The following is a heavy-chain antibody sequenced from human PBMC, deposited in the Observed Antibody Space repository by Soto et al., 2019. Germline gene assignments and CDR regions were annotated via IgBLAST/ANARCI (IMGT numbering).Heavy chain of an antibody. CDR3: VRVPPAHDYYGLDV. CDR1: GLTVNYNY. CDR2: IYAGGST. J-gene: IGHJ6*02. Sequence: GGSLRLSCAASGLTVNYNYMSWVRQAPGKGLEWVSIIYAGGSTYYADSVKDRFTISRDSSKNTLFLQMNSVREEDTAVYFCVRVPPAHDYYGLDVWGQGTTVT. V-gene: IGHV3-66*01.